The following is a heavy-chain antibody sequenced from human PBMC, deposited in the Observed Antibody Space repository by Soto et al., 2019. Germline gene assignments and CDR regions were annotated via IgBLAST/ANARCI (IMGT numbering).Heavy chain of an antibody. J-gene: IGHJ5*02. Sequence: SVKVSCKASGFTFTSSAVQWVRQARGQRLEWIGWIVVGSGNTNYAQKFQERVTITRDMSTSTAYMELSSLRSEDTAVYYCAAKGDYDILTGPPNWFDPRGQGTLVTVSS. D-gene: IGHD3-9*01. CDR2: IVVGSGNT. V-gene: IGHV1-58*01. CDR3: AAKGDYDILTGPPNWFDP. CDR1: GFTFTSSA.